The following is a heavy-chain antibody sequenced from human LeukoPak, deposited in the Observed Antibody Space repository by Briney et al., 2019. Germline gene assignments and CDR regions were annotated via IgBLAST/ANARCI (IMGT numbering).Heavy chain of an antibody. Sequence: SETVSLTCTVSGGSISSSSYYWVWIRQPPGKGLEWIGSIYYSGSTYYNPSLKSRVTISVDTSKNQFSLKLSSVTAADTAVYYCARQGIRRITMPNWFDPWGHRVIVTVSS. J-gene: IGHJ5*02. CDR3: ARQGIRRITMPNWFDP. CDR2: IYYSGST. CDR1: GGSISSSSYY. D-gene: IGHD3-10*01. V-gene: IGHV4-39*01.